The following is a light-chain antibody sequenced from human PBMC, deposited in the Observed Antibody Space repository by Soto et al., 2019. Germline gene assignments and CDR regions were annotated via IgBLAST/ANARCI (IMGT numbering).Light chain of an antibody. J-gene: IGKJ2*01. CDR3: QQSYSTPMYT. CDR2: AAS. Sequence: DIQMTQSPSSLSASVGDRVTITCRASQSISSSLNWYQQKPGKAPKLLIYAASSLQSGVPSRFSGSGSGTDCTLTISRRQPEDFATYYCQQSYSTPMYTFGQGTKLEIK. CDR1: QSISSS. V-gene: IGKV1-39*01.